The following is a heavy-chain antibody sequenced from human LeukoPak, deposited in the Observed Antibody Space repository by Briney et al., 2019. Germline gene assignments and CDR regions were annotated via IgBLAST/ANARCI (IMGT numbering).Heavy chain of an antibody. CDR1: GFTFSSYS. CDR2: ISSSSSYI. D-gene: IGHD3-16*01. Sequence: GGSLRLSCAASGFTFSSYSMNWVRQAPGKGLEWVSSISSSSSYIYYADSVKGRFTISRDNAKNSLYLQMNSLRAEDTAVYYCARDHDWGRYYFDYWGQGTLVTVSS. CDR3: ARDHDWGRYYFDY. V-gene: IGHV3-21*01. J-gene: IGHJ4*02.